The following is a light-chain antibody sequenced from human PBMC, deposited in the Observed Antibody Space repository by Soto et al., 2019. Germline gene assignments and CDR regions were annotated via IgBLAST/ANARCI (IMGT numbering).Light chain of an antibody. CDR3: QQYYSTPRT. CDR1: QSVSSGY. J-gene: IGKJ1*01. Sequence: EIVLTQSPGTLSLSPGERATLSCRASQSVSSGYLAWYQQKPGQAPRLLIYGASSRATGIPDRFSGSGSGTDFTLTISSLQAEDVAVYYCQQYYSTPRTFGRGTKVDIK. CDR2: GAS. V-gene: IGKV3-20*01.